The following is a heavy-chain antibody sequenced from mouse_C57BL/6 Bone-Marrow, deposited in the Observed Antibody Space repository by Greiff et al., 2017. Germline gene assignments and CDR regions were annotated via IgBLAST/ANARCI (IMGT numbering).Heavy chain of an antibody. CDR2: IDPNSGGT. CDR1: GYTFTSYW. Sequence: QVQLQQPGAELVKPGASVKLSCKASGYTFTSYWMHWVKQRPGRGLEWIGRIDPNSGGTKYNEKFKSKATLTVDKPSSTAYMQLSSLTSEESAVYYCARSSYGSTYAMDYWGQGTSVTVSS. V-gene: IGHV1-72*01. J-gene: IGHJ4*01. CDR3: ARSSYGSTYAMDY. D-gene: IGHD1-1*01.